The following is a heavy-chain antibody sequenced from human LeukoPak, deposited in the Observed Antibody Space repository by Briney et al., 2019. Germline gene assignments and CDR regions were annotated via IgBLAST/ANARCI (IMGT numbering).Heavy chain of an antibody. CDR2: IYYSGST. D-gene: IGHD6-13*01. J-gene: IGHJ4*02. CDR3: ARGIRGSSWYFDY. Sequence: SETLSLTCTVSGGSISSGGYYWSWIRQHPGEGLEWIGYIYYSGSTYYNPSLKSRVSISVDTSKNQFSLTHSSVTAADTAVYYCARGIRGSSWYFDYWGQGTLVTVSS. CDR1: GGSISSGGYY. V-gene: IGHV4-31*03.